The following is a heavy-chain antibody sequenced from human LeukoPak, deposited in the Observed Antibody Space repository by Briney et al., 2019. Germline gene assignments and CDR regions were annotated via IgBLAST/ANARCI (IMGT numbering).Heavy chain of an antibody. V-gene: IGHV3-23*01. Sequence: PGGSLRLSCAASGFTVSSNYMSWVRQAPGKGLEWVSAISGSGGSTYYADSVKGRFTISRDNSKNTLYLQMSSLRAEDTAIYYCARVGRAMAAAGFGAFDIWGQGTMVTVSS. CDR1: GFTVSSNY. CDR2: ISGSGGST. CDR3: ARVGRAMAAAGFGAFDI. J-gene: IGHJ3*02. D-gene: IGHD6-13*01.